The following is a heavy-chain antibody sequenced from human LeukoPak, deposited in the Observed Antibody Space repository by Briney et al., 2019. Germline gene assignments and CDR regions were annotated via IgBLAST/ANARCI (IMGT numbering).Heavy chain of an antibody. CDR1: GYTFTGYY. CDR2: INPNSGGT. Sequence: ASVKVSCKASGYTFTGYYMHWVRQAPGQGLEWMGWINPNSGGTNYAKKFQGRVTMTRDTSISTAYMELSRLRSDDTAVYYSARKYCSSTSCYSPWGQGTLVTVSS. CDR3: ARKYCSSTSCYSP. J-gene: IGHJ5*02. D-gene: IGHD2-2*01. V-gene: IGHV1-2*02.